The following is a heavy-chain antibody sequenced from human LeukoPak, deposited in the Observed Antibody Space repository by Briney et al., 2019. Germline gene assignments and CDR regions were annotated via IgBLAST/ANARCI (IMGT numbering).Heavy chain of an antibody. CDR2: INPNSGDA. D-gene: IGHD1-26*01. CDR3: ARRLVDSNDGYDV. Sequence: ASVKVSCKASGYTFTGYYMHWVRQAPGQGLEWMGWINPNSGDAAYARIFQGRVTMTRDTSISTAYMELSSLRSDDTAVYYCARRLVDSNDGYDVWGQGTMVTVSS. J-gene: IGHJ3*01. V-gene: IGHV1-2*02. CDR1: GYTFTGYY.